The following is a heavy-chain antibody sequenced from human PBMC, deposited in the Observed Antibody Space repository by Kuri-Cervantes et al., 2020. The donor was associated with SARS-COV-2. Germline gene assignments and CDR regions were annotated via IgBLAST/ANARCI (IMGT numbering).Heavy chain of an antibody. D-gene: IGHD6-19*01. Sequence: GESLKISCAASGFTFSSYDMHWVRQAPGKGLEWVAVIWYDGSNKYYADSVKGRFTISRDNSKNSLYLQMNSLRAEDTAVYYCARGKSPRSGWLEFDYYYYYMDVWGKGTTVTVSS. J-gene: IGHJ6*03. CDR2: IWYDGSNK. V-gene: IGHV3-33*01. CDR3: ARGKSPRSGWLEFDYYYYYMDV. CDR1: GFTFSSYD.